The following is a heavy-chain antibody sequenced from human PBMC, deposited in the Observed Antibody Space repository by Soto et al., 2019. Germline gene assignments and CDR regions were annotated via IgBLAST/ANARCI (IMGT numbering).Heavy chain of an antibody. CDR1: GYTFTSYG. J-gene: IGHJ6*02. Sequence: ASVKVSCKASGYTFTSYGISWVRQAPGQGLEWMGWISAYNGNTNYAQKLQGRVTMTTDTSTSTAYMELRSLRSDDTAVYYCARIWNTHYYYYGMDVWGQGTTVTVSS. D-gene: IGHD1-1*01. V-gene: IGHV1-18*01. CDR2: ISAYNGNT. CDR3: ARIWNTHYYYYGMDV.